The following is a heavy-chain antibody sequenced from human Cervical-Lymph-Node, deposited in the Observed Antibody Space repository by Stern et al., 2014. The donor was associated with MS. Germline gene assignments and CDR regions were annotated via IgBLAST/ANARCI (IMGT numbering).Heavy chain of an antibody. Sequence: EAQLVESGGGLVQPGRSLRLSCVASGFMFEDYAMHWVRQAPGKGLEWVSGISWNGGRIAYIESVKGRFTISRDNAKNSLYLQMNSLRAEDTAFYYCAKDKSSRWYYFDSWGQGTLVTVSS. CDR3: AKDKSSRWYYFDS. CDR1: GFMFEDYA. V-gene: IGHV3-9*01. D-gene: IGHD4-23*01. J-gene: IGHJ4*02. CDR2: ISWNGGRI.